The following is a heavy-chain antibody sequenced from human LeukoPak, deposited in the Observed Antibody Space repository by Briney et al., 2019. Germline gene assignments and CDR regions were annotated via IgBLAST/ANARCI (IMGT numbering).Heavy chain of an antibody. CDR2: IYYTGST. CDR1: GGSISSGGYY. D-gene: IGHD5-12*01. V-gene: IGHV4-31*03. Sequence: SQTLSLTCTVSGGSISSGGYYWSWIRQHPGKGLEWIGYIYYTGSTSYNPSLKSRLTISVDTSKNQFSLKLTSVTAADTAVYFCARASGRRGYSGYEFGYWGQGTLVTASS. CDR3: ARASGRRGYSGYEFGY. J-gene: IGHJ4*02.